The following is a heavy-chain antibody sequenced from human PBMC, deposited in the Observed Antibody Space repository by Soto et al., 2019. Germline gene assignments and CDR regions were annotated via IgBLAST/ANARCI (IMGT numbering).Heavy chain of an antibody. CDR1: GSSISSSSYY. CDR2: IYYSGST. V-gene: IGHV4-39*01. J-gene: IGHJ5*02. Sequence: PSETLSRTCTVSGSSISSSSYYWGWIRQPPGKGLEWIGSIYYSGSTYYNPSLKSRVTISVDTSKNQFSLKLSSVTAADTAVYYCARGCSGGSCYSGFNWFDPWGQGTLVTVS. CDR3: ARGCSGGSCYSGFNWFDP. D-gene: IGHD2-15*01.